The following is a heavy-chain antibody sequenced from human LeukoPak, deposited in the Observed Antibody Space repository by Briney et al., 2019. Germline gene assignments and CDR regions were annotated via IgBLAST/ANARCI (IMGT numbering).Heavy chain of an antibody. Sequence: GASVKVSCKASGYTFTSYDINWVRQATGQGLEWMGWMNPNSGNTGYAQKIQGRVTITRNTSISTAYMELGSLRSEDTAVYYCARGLRGPRYDFWSGYYPNYYYYYMDVWGKGTTVTVSS. J-gene: IGHJ6*03. CDR3: ARGLRGPRYDFWSGYYPNYYYYYMDV. CDR2: MNPNSGNT. D-gene: IGHD3-3*01. V-gene: IGHV1-8*03. CDR1: GYTFTSYD.